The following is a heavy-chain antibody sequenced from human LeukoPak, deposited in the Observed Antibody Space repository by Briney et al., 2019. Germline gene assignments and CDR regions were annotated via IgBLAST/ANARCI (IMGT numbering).Heavy chain of an antibody. CDR2: IYYSGST. CDR3: ARDGNEANWGTN. CDR1: GGSISSGDYY. D-gene: IGHD7-27*01. Sequence: PSETLSLTCTVSGGSISSGDYYWSWIRQPPGKGLEWIGYIYYSGSTYYNPSLKSRVTISVDTSKNQFSLKLSSVTAADTAVYYCARDGNEANWGTNWGQGTLVTVSS. V-gene: IGHV4-30-4*08. J-gene: IGHJ4*02.